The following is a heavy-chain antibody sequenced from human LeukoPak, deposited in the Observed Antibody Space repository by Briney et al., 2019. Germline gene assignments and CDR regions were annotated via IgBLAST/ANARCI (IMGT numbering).Heavy chain of an antibody. CDR3: AKRGVVIRVILVGFHKEAYYFDS. V-gene: IGHV3-23*01. CDR1: GVTLSNYG. D-gene: IGHD3-22*01. J-gene: IGHJ4*02. Sequence: GGALRVSCAVAGVTLSNYGMSWVRQAPGKGREWVAGISESGGRTNYADSVNGRFTISRDNPKNTLYLQMNSLRAEDTAVYFCAKRGVVIRVILVGFHKEAYYFDSWGQGVLVTVSS. CDR2: ISESGGRT.